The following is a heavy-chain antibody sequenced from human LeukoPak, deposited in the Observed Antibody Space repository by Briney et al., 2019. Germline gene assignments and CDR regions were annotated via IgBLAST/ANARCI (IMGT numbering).Heavy chain of an antibody. V-gene: IGHV4-38-2*02. Sequence: SETLSLTCTVSGYSISSGYYWGWIRQPPGKGLEWIGSIYHSWSTFYNPSLKSRVTISVDPSKNQFSLKLSSVTAADTAVYYCSRAASDIVVVPAAWFSLDYWGQGTLVTVSS. J-gene: IGHJ4*02. D-gene: IGHD2-2*01. CDR1: GYSISSGYY. CDR2: IYHSWST. CDR3: SRAASDIVVVPAAWFSLDY.